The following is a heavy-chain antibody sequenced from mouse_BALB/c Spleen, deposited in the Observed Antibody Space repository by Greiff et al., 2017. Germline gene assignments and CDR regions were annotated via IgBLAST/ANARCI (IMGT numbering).Heavy chain of an antibody. J-gene: IGHJ2*01. CDR2: IDTSDSYT. CDR3: ARSAGFDY. Sequence: QVQLQQPGAELVMPGASVKMSCKASGYTFTDYWIHWVKQRPGQGLEWIGAIDTSDSYTSYNQKFKGKATLTVDKSSSTAYMQLKSLTSEDSAVYYCARSAGFDYWGQGTTLTVSS. CDR1: GYTFTDYW. V-gene: IGHV1-69*01.